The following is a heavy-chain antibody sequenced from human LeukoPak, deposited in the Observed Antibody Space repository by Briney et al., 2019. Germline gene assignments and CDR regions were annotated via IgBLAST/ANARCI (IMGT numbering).Heavy chain of an antibody. CDR1: GFTFRSYC. CDR2: IKQDGSEK. D-gene: IGHD5-18*01. CDR3: ARHLSGVTGYTYGRGIDY. Sequence: GGSLRLSCVASGFTFRSYCMNWVRQAPGKGLEWVANIKQDGSEKYYVDSVKGRFTISRDNAKKSLYLQMNSLRAEDTAVYYCARHLSGVTGYTYGRGIDYWGQGTLVTVSS. V-gene: IGHV3-7*01. J-gene: IGHJ4*02.